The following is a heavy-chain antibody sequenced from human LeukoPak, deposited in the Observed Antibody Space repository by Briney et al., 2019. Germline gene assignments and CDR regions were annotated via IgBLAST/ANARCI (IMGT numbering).Heavy chain of an antibody. CDR1: GYTFTSYD. CDR3: ARGSDSSGYSLDY. Sequence: ASVKVSCKASGYTFTSYDINWVRQATGQGLEWMGWMNPNSGNTGYAQKFQGRVTITRNTSISTAYMELSSLRSEDTAVYYCARGSDSSGYSLDYWGQGTLVTVSS. V-gene: IGHV1-8*03. J-gene: IGHJ4*02. CDR2: MNPNSGNT. D-gene: IGHD3-22*01.